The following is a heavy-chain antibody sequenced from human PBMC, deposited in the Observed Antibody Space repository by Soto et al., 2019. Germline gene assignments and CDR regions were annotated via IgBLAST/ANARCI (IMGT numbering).Heavy chain of an antibody. CDR2: INHSGST. CDR1: GGSISVPY. V-gene: IGHV4-34*01. D-gene: IGHD3-9*01. Sequence: PMESLSLPSAVYGGSISVPYWGSIRHHPRKGLEWIGEINHSGSTNYNPSLKSRVTISVDTSKNQFSLKLSSVTAADTAVYYCAGRRLRYFDWLYRYFDYWGQGNMVTGSS. CDR3: AGRRLRYFDWLYRYFDY. J-gene: IGHJ4*02.